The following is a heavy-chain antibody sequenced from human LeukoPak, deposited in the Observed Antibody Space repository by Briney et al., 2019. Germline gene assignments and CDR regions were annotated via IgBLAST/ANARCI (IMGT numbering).Heavy chain of an antibody. CDR2: IYSGGST. V-gene: IGHV3-53*01. CDR1: GFTVAANY. D-gene: IGHD6-19*01. J-gene: IGHJ4*02. CDR3: ARGPPAVAGTFSDY. Sequence: GGSLRLSCAVSGFTVAANYMSWVRQAPGKGLEWVSVIYSGGSTYYADSVKGRYTISRDNSKNTLYLQMNSLRAEDTAVYYCARGPPAVAGTFSDYWGQGTLVTVSS.